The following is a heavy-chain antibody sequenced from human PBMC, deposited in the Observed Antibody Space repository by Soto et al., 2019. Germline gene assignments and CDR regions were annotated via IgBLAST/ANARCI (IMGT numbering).Heavy chain of an antibody. CDR1: GGTFSSYA. D-gene: IGHD2-15*01. J-gene: IGHJ6*02. CDR2: IIPIFGTA. V-gene: IGHV1-69*06. Sequence: QVQLVQSGAEVQKPGSSVKVSCKASGGTFSSYAISWVRQAPGQGLEWMGGIIPIFGTANYAQKFQGRVTITADKSTSTAYMELSSLRSEDTAVYYCALRMNCSGGSCYSYYYYYGMDVWGQGTTVTVSS. CDR3: ALRMNCSGGSCYSYYYYYGMDV.